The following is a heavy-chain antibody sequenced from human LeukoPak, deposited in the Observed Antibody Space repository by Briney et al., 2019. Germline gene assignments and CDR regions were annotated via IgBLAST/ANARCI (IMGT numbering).Heavy chain of an antibody. V-gene: IGHV3-7*01. J-gene: IGHJ4*02. CDR1: GFTFSRYW. D-gene: IGHD2-15*01. CDR2: IKQDGSEK. CDR3: ARERFQYSPSFDY. Sequence: GGSLRLSCAASGFTFSRYWMSWVRQAPGKGLEWVANIKQDGSEKYYVDSVKGRFTISRDNAKNSLYLQMNSLRAEDTAVYYCARERFQYSPSFDYWGQGTLVTVSS.